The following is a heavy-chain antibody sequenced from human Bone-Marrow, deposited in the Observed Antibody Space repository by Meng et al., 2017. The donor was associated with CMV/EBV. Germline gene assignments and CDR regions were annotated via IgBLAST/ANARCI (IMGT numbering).Heavy chain of an antibody. D-gene: IGHD4-17*01. CDR2: IKQDGSEK. CDR1: GFTFSSYW. CDR3: AKGMTTVTTAFDY. V-gene: IGHV3-7*03. Sequence: GESLKISCAASGFTFSSYWMSWVRQAPGKGLEWVANIKQDGSEKYYVDSVKGRFTISRDNSKNTLYLQMNSLRAEDTAVYYCAKGMTTVTTAFDYWGRGTLVTVSS. J-gene: IGHJ4*02.